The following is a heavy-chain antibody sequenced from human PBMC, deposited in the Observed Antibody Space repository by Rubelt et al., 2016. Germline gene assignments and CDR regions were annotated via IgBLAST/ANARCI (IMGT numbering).Heavy chain of an antibody. J-gene: IGHJ4*02. CDR2: IYYSGST. CDR3: AGGPLRSGTSCHYSFDY. CDR1: GGSISGYY. D-gene: IGHD2-2*01. Sequence: QVQLQESGPGLVKPSETLSLTCTVSGGSISGYYWSWIRQPPGKGLECIGYIYYSGSTNYNPSLKSRVTISVDTSKNQFSLKLSSVTAADTAVYYCAGGPLRSGTSCHYSFDYWGQGTLVTVSS. V-gene: IGHV4-59*01.